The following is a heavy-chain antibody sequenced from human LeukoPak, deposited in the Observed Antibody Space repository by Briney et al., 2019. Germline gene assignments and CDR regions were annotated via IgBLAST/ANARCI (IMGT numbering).Heavy chain of an antibody. V-gene: IGHV3-21*01. J-gene: IGHJ6*03. CDR1: GFTFSSYS. CDR3: ARVGPEGCSSSWYMDV. D-gene: IGHD2-2*01. CDR2: ITSSSFNI. Sequence: GGSLRLSCAASGFTFSSYSMNWVRQAPGKGLECVSYITSSSFNIYYADSVQGRFTISRDNAKNSLYLQMNSLRAEDTALYYCARVGPEGCSSSWYMDVWGKGTTVTVSS.